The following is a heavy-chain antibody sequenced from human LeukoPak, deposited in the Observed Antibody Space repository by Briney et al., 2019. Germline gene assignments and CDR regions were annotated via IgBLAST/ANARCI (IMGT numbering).Heavy chain of an antibody. J-gene: IGHJ4*02. Sequence: PSETLSLTCTVSGGSISSYYWSWIRQPPGKGLEWIGYIYYSGSTNYNPSLKSRVTISADTSKNQFSLKLSSVTAADTAVYYCARHEGKQLVFDYWGQGTLVTVSS. D-gene: IGHD6-6*01. V-gene: IGHV4-59*08. CDR1: GGSISSYY. CDR3: ARHEGKQLVFDY. CDR2: IYYSGST.